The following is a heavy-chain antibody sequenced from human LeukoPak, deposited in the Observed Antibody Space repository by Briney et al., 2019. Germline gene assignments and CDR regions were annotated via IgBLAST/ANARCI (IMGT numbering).Heavy chain of an antibody. V-gene: IGHV1-3*01. CDR1: GYTFTSYA. CDR3: ARDGYDFWSGYYKGMDV. Sequence: ASVKVSCKASGYTFTSYAMHWVRQAPGQRLEWMGWINAGNGNTKYSQKFQGRVTITRDTSASTAYMELSSLRSEDTAVYYCARDGYDFWSGYYKGMDVWGQGTTVIVSS. D-gene: IGHD3-3*01. CDR2: INAGNGNT. J-gene: IGHJ6*02.